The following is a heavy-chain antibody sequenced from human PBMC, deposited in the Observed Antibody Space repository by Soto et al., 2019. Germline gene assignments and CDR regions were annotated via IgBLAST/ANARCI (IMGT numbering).Heavy chain of an antibody. V-gene: IGHV3-48*03. CDR1: GFTFSNYE. Sequence: GGSLRLSCAASGFTFSNYEMNWVRQAPGKGLEWVSYISYGGSTIYYADSVNGRFTISRDNSKNSLYLQMNSLRAEDTAVYYCARGLRNYYDRSGLHYWGQGTLVTVSS. CDR2: ISYGGSTI. D-gene: IGHD3-22*01. J-gene: IGHJ4*02. CDR3: ARGLRNYYDRSGLHY.